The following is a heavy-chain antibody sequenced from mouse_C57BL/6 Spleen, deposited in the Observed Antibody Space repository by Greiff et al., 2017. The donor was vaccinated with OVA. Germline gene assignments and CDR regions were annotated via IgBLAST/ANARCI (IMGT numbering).Heavy chain of an antibody. Sequence: QVQLQQSGPELVRPGASVKLSCTASGYTFTDYYINWVKQRPGQGLEWIARIYPGSGNTYYNEKFTGKATLTEDKSSSTAYMQLSILTSEDSAVYFWAREGGGMDYWGQGTSVTVSS. V-gene: IGHV1-76*01. CDR1: GYTFTDYY. J-gene: IGHJ4*01. CDR2: IYPGSGNT. CDR3: AREGGGMDY.